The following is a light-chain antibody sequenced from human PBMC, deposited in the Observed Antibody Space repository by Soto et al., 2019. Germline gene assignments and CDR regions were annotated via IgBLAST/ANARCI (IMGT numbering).Light chain of an antibody. J-gene: IGLJ1*01. Sequence: QSVLTQPPSVSGSPGQSVTISCTGTSTDFVSYNRVSWYQQPPGTAPKLMIYEVSKRPSGVPDRFSGSKSGNTASLTISGLQAADEADYYCSLYTSENAYVFGNGTKDTGL. V-gene: IGLV2-18*01. CDR3: SLYTSENAYV. CDR2: EVS. CDR1: STDFVSYNR.